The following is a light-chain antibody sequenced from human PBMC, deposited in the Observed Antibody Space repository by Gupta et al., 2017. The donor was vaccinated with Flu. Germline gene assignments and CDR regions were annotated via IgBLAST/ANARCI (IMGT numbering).Light chain of an antibody. CDR1: QSISRY. Sequence: DIQMTQSPSSLSASVGDRITITCRASQSISRYLNWYQLQPGKAPKLLMYAASTLQSGVPSRFSGSGSGTDFTLTISRLQPEDFATYCCQHSDCTRYTFGQGTKLDIK. V-gene: IGKV1-39*01. CDR3: QHSDCTRYT. J-gene: IGKJ2*01. CDR2: AAS.